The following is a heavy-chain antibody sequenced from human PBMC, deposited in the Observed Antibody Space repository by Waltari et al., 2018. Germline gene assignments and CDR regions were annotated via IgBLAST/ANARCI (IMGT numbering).Heavy chain of an antibody. CDR3: ARGAIVGATKAYYYYYMDV. CDR2: IIPILGIA. CDR1: GGTFSSYA. Sequence: QVQLVQSGAEVKKPGSSVKVSCKASGGTFSSYAISWVRQAPGQGLEWMGGIIPILGIANYAQKFQGRVTITADESTSTAYMELSSLRSEDTAVYYCARGAIVGATKAYYYYYMDVWGKGTTVTVSS. J-gene: IGHJ6*03. D-gene: IGHD1-26*01. V-gene: IGHV1-69*04.